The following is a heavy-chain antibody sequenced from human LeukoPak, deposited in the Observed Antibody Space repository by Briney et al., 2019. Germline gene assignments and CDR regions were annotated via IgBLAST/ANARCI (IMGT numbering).Heavy chain of an antibody. D-gene: IGHD1-26*01. J-gene: IGHJ3*02. CDR3: ARDGGYGGSRAFDI. Sequence: ASVKVSCKASGCTFTSYDINWVRQATGQGLKWMGWMNPNSGNTGYAQKFQGRVTMTRNTSISTAYMELSSLRSEDTAVYYCARDGGYGGSRAFDIWGQGTMVTVSS. V-gene: IGHV1-8*01. CDR1: GCTFTSYD. CDR2: MNPNSGNT.